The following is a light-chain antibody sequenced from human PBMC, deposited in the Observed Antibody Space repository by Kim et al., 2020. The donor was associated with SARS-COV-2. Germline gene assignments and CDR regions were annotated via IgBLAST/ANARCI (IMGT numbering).Light chain of an antibody. J-gene: IGKJ4*01. CDR1: QSVSSNY. CDR3: QQYGTSPET. CDR2: GAS. V-gene: IGKV3-20*01. Sequence: SPVKRATPCCRASQSVSSNYLAWYQQKPGQAPRLLIYGASSRATGIPDRFSGGGSGTDFTLSIIRLEPEDFAVYYCQQYGTSPETFGGGTKVDIK.